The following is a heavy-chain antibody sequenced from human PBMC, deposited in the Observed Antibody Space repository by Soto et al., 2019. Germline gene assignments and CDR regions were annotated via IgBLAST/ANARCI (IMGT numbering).Heavy chain of an antibody. CDR3: GRLEGLATISYYFDY. V-gene: IGHV4-39*01. J-gene: IGHJ4*02. Sequence: SETLSLTCTVSGGSVSSSSYYWGWVRQPPGKGPEWIGSVYYSGSTYYNPSLESRVTRPVDKSKNQFSLKLMSLSAADTAVYNCGRLEGLATISYYFDYWGQGALVTISS. CDR2: VYYSGST. CDR1: GGSVSSSSYY. D-gene: IGHD3-9*01.